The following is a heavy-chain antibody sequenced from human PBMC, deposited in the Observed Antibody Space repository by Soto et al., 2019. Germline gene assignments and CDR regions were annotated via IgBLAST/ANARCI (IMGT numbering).Heavy chain of an antibody. CDR2: IHVTGYT. Sequence: TRPLTCAVSGSSITSGSYSWSWIRQAPGKGLEWIGNIHVTGYTAFSPSLKRRVTMSVDTSKNQFSLNVNSVTAPDTAVYLCARGGALSTNGHVPLAFWAQGTLVTVSS. V-gene: IGHV4-30-2*01. J-gene: IGHJ4*02. CDR3: ARGGALSTNGHVPLAF. D-gene: IGHD1-26*01. CDR1: GSSITSGSYS.